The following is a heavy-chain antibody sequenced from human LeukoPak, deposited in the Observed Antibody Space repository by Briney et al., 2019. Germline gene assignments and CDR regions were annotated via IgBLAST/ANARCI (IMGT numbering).Heavy chain of an antibody. D-gene: IGHD2-2*01. J-gene: IGHJ4*02. Sequence: ASVKVSCKASGYTLTSYDINWVRQATGQGLEWMGWINPKNGGTNPAEKFQGRVTMTRDTSLSTAFMELTGLTSDDTAVYFCAREPPYTGHCDITTCDVSRFDLWGQGTLVTVSS. CDR2: INPKNGGT. CDR1: GYTLTSYD. V-gene: IGHV1-2*02. CDR3: AREPPYTGHCDITTCDVSRFDL.